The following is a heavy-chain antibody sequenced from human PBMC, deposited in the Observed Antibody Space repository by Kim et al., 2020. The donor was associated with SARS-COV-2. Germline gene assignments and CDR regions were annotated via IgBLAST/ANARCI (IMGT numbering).Heavy chain of an antibody. CDR3: AKDWIQQGGDYYYGMDV. D-gene: IGHD5-18*01. Sequence: VKGRFPISRDNSKNTLYLQMNSLRAEDTAVYYCAKDWIQQGGDYYYGMDVWGQGTTVTVSS. J-gene: IGHJ6*02. V-gene: IGHV3-23*01.